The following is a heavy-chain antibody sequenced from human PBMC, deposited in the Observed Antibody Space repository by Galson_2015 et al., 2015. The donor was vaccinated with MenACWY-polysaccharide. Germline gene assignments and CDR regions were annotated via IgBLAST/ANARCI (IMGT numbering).Heavy chain of an antibody. Sequence: SLRLSCAASGFTFTSYAMSWVRQAPGKGLEWVSAIRSNGTNTYYADSVKGRFTISRDNSKNTLYLQMNSLRAEDTAVYYCAKDATDFWSVAGRFDHWGQGTLVTVSP. D-gene: IGHD3-3*01. J-gene: IGHJ5*02. V-gene: IGHV3-23*01. CDR2: IRSNGTNT. CDR3: AKDATDFWSVAGRFDH. CDR1: GFTFTSYA.